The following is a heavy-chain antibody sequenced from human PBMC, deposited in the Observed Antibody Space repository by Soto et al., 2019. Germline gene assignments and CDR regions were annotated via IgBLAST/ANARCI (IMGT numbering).Heavy chain of an antibody. Sequence: PGGSLRLSCAASGFSFISYGMHWVSQAPGKGLEWVAVVLHDGTKKYYGDSVKGRFTISRDNSKNTVYLQMNSLRAEDTAVYYCAKGEDIVSVPAAYFDPWGQGTLVTVSS. V-gene: IGHV3-30*18. D-gene: IGHD2-2*01. CDR2: VLHDGTKK. CDR1: GFSFISYG. J-gene: IGHJ5*02. CDR3: AKGEDIVSVPAAYFDP.